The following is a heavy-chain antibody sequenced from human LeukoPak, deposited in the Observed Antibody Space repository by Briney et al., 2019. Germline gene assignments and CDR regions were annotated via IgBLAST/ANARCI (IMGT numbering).Heavy chain of an antibody. V-gene: IGHV3-11*01. CDR3: ARGSWTVARIPDY. Sequence: GGSLRLSCAAAGFTFGDYYVTWIRQAPGKGLEWVSYIGTSATTIHYADSVKGRFTIFRDNAKNSLYLQMNSLRAEDTAVYYSARGSWTVARIPDYWGQGNLVTVSS. CDR2: IGTSATTI. CDR1: GFTFGDYY. D-gene: IGHD5-12*01. J-gene: IGHJ4*02.